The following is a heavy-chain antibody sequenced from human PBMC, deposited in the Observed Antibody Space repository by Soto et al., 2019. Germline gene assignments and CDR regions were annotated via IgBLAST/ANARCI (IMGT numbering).Heavy chain of an antibody. CDR1: GFTFSSYA. CDR3: AKGWDTAMVTGGGVDY. CDR2: ISGSGGST. J-gene: IGHJ4*02. Sequence: PGGSLRLSCAASGFTFSSYAMSWVRQAPGKGLEWVSAISGSGGSTYYADSVKGRFTISRDNSKNTLYLQMNSLRAEDTAVYYCAKGWDTAMVTGGGVDYWGQGTLVTVSS. D-gene: IGHD5-18*01. V-gene: IGHV3-23*01.